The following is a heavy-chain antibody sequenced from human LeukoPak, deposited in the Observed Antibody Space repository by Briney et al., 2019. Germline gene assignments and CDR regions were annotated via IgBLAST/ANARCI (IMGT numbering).Heavy chain of an antibody. Sequence: SETLSLTCTVSGGSISSYYWGWIRQPPGKGLELIGYIYYTGSTNYNPSLKSRVTISVDTSKDQFSLKLSSVTAADTAVYYCARLKDGGVWYFDLWGRGTLVTVSS. CDR3: ARLKDGGVWYFDL. J-gene: IGHJ2*01. CDR1: GGSISSYY. D-gene: IGHD2-8*01. CDR2: IYYTGST. V-gene: IGHV4-59*01.